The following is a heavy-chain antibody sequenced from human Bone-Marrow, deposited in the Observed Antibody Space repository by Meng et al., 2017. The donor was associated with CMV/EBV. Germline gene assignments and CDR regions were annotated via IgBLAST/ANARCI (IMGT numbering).Heavy chain of an antibody. CDR1: GVSISTHY. V-gene: IGHV4-59*11. CDR2: IHYTGRA. J-gene: IGHJ4*02. D-gene: IGHD1-1*01. Sequence: QVQLQQSGPGLVKPSETLSLTCRVSGVSISTHYWSWIRQTPGKGLEWIASIHYTGRADYSPSLKSRVTVSVDTSDSQLSLKLSPVTTADTAMYYCAERGGGYWGQGILVTVSS. CDR3: AERGGGY.